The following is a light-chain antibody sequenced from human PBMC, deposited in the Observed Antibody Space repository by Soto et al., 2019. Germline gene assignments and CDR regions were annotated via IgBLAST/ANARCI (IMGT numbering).Light chain of an antibody. CDR3: QQYHIYSGT. J-gene: IGKJ1*01. Sequence: DIQMTQSPSTLSASLGDRVTITCRASRTISDWLAWYQQRPGKAPKLLIYRASRLESGVTSRFSGSGSGTEFTLTINSLQPDDFATYYCQQYHIYSGTFGQGIKVDIK. CDR1: RTISDW. CDR2: RAS. V-gene: IGKV1-5*03.